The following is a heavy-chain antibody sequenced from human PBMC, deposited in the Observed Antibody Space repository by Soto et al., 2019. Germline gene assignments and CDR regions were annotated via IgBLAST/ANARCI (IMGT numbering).Heavy chain of an antibody. CDR2: ILSSGTHM. V-gene: IGHV3-21*01. J-gene: IGHJ4*02. CDR3: ARDPDAGDY. CDR1: GFTLSRYS. Sequence: GSRRLCCAASGFTLSRYSMNWVRQAPGKGLEWVSSILSSGTHMFYADSVKGRFTISRDNAKNSLYLQMNSLRAEDTALYYCARDPDAGDYWGQGTLVTVS.